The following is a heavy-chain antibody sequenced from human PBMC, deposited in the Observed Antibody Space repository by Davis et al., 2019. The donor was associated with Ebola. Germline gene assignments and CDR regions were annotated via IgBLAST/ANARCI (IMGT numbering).Heavy chain of an antibody. CDR2: VILKSGAT. V-gene: IGHV1-2*06. J-gene: IGHJ4*02. CDR1: GYTFTDYN. Sequence: ASVQVSCKASGYTFTDYNIHWMRQAPGQGLEWLGRVILKSGATNYAPKFQGRVTMTRDTSISTVYMELSSLRYDDTAAYYCARGHNYAHEYWGQGTLVTVSS. D-gene: IGHD4-11*01. CDR3: ARGHNYAHEY.